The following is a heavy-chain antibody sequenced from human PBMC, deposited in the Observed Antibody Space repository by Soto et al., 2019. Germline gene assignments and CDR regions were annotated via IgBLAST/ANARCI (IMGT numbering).Heavy chain of an antibody. V-gene: IGHV4-4*07. CDR2: IYSSGST. J-gene: IGHJ3*01. Sequence: SETLTLTCSFPGGSMHSVYWGWIRQSADKGLEWIGRIYSSGSTKYNPSLGGRVTMSLDTSKNQFSLTLTSVTAADTAVYYCARDYGYYDSSGYNLYEAFNVWGQGTMVTVSS. CDR1: GGSMHSVY. CDR3: ARDYGYYDSSGYNLYEAFNV. D-gene: IGHD3-22*01.